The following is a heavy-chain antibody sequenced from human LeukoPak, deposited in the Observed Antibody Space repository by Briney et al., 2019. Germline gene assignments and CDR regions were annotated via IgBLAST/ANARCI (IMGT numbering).Heavy chain of an antibody. J-gene: IGHJ4*02. Sequence: PSETLSLTCAVYGGSFSGYYWSWIRQPAGKGLEWIGRIYTSGSTNYNPSLKSRVTMSVDTSKNQFSLKLSSVTAADTAVYYCGRDSDGGNGLYGGFDHWGQGTLVTVSS. CDR3: GRDSDGGNGLYGGFDH. CDR2: IYTSGST. V-gene: IGHV4-4*07. D-gene: IGHD4-23*01. CDR1: GGSFSGYY.